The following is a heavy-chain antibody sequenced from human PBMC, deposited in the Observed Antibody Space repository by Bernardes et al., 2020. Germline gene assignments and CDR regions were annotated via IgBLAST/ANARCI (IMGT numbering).Heavy chain of an antibody. V-gene: IGHV5-51*01. D-gene: IGHD6-19*01. CDR1: GYSFTTYW. J-gene: IGHJ3*01. CDR3: ASRLTSGWDAFDL. CDR2: IYPGDTDI. Sequence: GASRKISCQASGYSFTTYWIGWVRQMPAKGLEWMGVIYPGDTDIRYSPSFEGQVTISADKSISTAYLQWSSLEASDSAVYYCASRLTSGWDAFDLWGQGTMVTVSS.